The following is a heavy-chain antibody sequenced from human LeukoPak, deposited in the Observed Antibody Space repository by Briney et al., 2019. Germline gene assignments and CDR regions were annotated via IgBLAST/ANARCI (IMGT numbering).Heavy chain of an antibody. V-gene: IGHV3-23*01. CDR1: GFTFSNYA. Sequence: GGSLRLSCAASGFTFSNYAMSWVRQAPGKGLESVSVISGTGAYTYYADSVKGRFTISRDNSKNTLYLQMNSLRAEDTTVYYCAKGHSDYGTGFDLWGRGTLVTVSS. J-gene: IGHJ4*02. D-gene: IGHD4-17*01. CDR2: ISGTGAYT. CDR3: AKGHSDYGTGFDL.